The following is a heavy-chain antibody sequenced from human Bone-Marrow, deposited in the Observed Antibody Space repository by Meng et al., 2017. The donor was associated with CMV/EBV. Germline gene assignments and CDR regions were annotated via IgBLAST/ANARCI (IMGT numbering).Heavy chain of an antibody. J-gene: IGHJ4*02. CDR2: IWYDGSNK. D-gene: IGHD1-26*01. Sequence: GESLKISCDASGFTFSSYGMHWVRQAPGKGLEWVAVIWYDGSNKYYADSVKGRFTISRDNAKNSLYLQMNSLRAEDTALYYCARALKPGGIVGATADYWGQGTLVTVSS. CDR3: ARALKPGGIVGATADY. V-gene: IGHV3-33*08. CDR1: GFTFSSYG.